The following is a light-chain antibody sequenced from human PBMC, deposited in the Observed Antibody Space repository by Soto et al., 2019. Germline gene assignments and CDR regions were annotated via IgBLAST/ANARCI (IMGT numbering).Light chain of an antibody. CDR3: QQYNDWPLT. J-gene: IGKJ4*01. Sequence: EVVMTQSPATLSVSPGERGTLSCRASQTISNNLAWYQQRPGQAPRLLIHGASTRATGIPARFSGRGSGTEFTLTISSLQSEDFAVYYCQQYNDWPLTCGGGTNVEIK. V-gene: IGKV3-15*01. CDR2: GAS. CDR1: QTISNN.